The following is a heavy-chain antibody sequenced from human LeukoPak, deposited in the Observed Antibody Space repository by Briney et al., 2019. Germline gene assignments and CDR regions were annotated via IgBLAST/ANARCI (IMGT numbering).Heavy chain of an antibody. Sequence: GGSLRLSCAASGFTFDDYAMHWVRQAPGKGLEWVSLISWDGGSTYYADSVKGRFTISRDNSKNSLYLQMNSLRAEDTALYYCAKDGRRYYYVSSGNDNPYFDYWGQGTLVTVSS. CDR2: ISWDGGST. CDR3: AKDGRRYYYVSSGNDNPYFDY. J-gene: IGHJ4*02. V-gene: IGHV3-43D*03. CDR1: GFTFDDYA. D-gene: IGHD3-22*01.